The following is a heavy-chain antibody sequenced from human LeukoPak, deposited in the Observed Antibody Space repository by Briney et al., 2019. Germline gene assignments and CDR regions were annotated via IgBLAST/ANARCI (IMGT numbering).Heavy chain of an antibody. V-gene: IGHV2-5*02. CDR1: GSSVGSGGDP. D-gene: IGHD3-10*01. Sequence: ALPRLWNSPEPLPLTPSLAGSSVGSGGDPLGWCRRPPGKALVGLELIYWDDDKRYSPFMKSRLTNPKGTSKTQVVLTMTNMDPADTATYFCAHKDGSGGFLYFDYWGEGSLVTVSS. J-gene: IGHJ4*02. CDR3: AHKDGSGGFLYFDY. CDR2: IYWDDDK.